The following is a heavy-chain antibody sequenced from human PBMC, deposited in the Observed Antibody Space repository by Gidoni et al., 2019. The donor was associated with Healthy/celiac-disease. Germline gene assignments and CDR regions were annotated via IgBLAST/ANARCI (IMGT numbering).Heavy chain of an antibody. J-gene: IGHJ5*02. CDR2: IKQDGREK. D-gene: IGHD5-12*01. V-gene: IGHV3-7*03. CDR3: ARDSGYDPGFDP. Sequence: EVQLVESGGGLVQPGGSLRLSCAASGFTFSSYWMSWVRQAPGKGLEWVANIKQDGREKYYGDSVKGRVTISRDNAKNSLYLQMNSLRAEDTAVYYCARDSGYDPGFDPWGQGTLVTVSS. CDR1: GFTFSSYW.